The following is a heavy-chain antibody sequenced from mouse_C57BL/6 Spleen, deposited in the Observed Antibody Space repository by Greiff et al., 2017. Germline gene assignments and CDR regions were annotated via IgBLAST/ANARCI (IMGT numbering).Heavy chain of an antibody. CDR2: IYPGRGST. J-gene: IGHJ1*03. CDR3: ARGDYYGSTHWYFDV. D-gene: IGHD1-1*01. CDR1: GYTFTSYR. V-gene: IGHV1-55*01. Sequence: QVQLQQPGAELVKPGASVKMSCKASGYTFTSYRITWVKQRPGQGLEWIGDIYPGRGSTNYNEKFKSKATLTVDTSSSTAYMQHSSLTSEDSAVYYCARGDYYGSTHWYFDVWGTGTTVTVSS.